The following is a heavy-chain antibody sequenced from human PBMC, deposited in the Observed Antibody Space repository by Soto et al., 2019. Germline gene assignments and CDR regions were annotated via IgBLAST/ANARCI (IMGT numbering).Heavy chain of an antibody. CDR1: GDSVSSSSAA. J-gene: IGHJ6*02. D-gene: IGHD4-17*01. CDR3: ARDDYGGNFHYYYYCMDV. Sequence: SQTLSLTCAISGDSVSSSSAAWNWIRQSPSRGLEWLGRTYYRSKWYNDYAVSVKSRITINPDTSKNQFSLQLNSVTPEDTAVYYRARDDYGGNFHYYYYCMDVWGQGTTVTVSS. V-gene: IGHV6-1*01. CDR2: TYYRSKWYN.